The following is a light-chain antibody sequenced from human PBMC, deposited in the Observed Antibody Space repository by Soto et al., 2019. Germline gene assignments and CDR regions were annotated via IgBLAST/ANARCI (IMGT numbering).Light chain of an antibody. CDR1: QSISRY. J-gene: IGKJ5*01. CDR2: DAS. Sequence: IVLTQSPATLSLSPGERATLSCRASQSISRYLAWYQQKPGQAPRLLIYDASTRATGIPARFSGSRSGTDFTLTISSLEPEDFAVYYCQQRSNWLITFGQGTRLEIK. V-gene: IGKV3-11*01. CDR3: QQRSNWLIT.